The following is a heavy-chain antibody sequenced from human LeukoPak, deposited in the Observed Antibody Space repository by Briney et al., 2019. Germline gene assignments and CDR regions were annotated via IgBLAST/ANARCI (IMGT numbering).Heavy chain of an antibody. Sequence: PSETLSLTCAVYGGSFSGYYWSWIRQPPGKRLEWIGEINHSGSTNYNPSLKSRVTISVDTSKNQFSLKLSSVTAADTAVYYCARGSLGAGTMVRGVLDYWGQGTLVTVSS. J-gene: IGHJ4*02. D-gene: IGHD3-10*01. CDR1: GGSFSGYY. V-gene: IGHV4-34*01. CDR3: ARGSLGAGTMVRGVLDY. CDR2: INHSGST.